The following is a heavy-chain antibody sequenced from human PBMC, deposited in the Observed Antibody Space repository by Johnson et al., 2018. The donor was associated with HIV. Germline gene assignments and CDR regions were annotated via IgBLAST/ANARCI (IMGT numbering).Heavy chain of an antibody. CDR3: AKGGITMAPDAFDI. J-gene: IGHJ3*02. Sequence: QVLLVESGGGLVKPGGSLRLSCAVSGFTVINNYMTWVRQAPGKGLEWVAFIRYDGSNKYYADSVKGRFTISRDNSKNTLYLQMNSLRAEDTAVYYCAKGGITMAPDAFDIWGQGTMVTVSS. V-gene: IGHV3-30*02. D-gene: IGHD3-10*01. CDR2: IRYDGSNK. CDR1: GFTVINNY.